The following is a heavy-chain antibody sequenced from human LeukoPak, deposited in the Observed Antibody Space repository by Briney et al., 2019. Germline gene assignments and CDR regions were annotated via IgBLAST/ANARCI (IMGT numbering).Heavy chain of an antibody. J-gene: IGHJ4*02. D-gene: IGHD5-18*01. CDR1: GFTFSSYI. V-gene: IGHV3-21*01. Sequence: GGSLRLSCAASGFTFSSYIMNWVRQAPGKGLEWVSSISSSSSYIYYADSVKGRFTISRDNAKNSLYLQMNSLRAEDTAVYYCARDGYSYGYWYYFDYWGQGTLVTVSS. CDR2: ISSSSSYI. CDR3: ARDGYSYGYWYYFDY.